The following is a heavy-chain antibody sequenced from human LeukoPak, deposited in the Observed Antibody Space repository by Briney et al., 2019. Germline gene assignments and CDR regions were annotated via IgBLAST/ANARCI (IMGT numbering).Heavy chain of an antibody. CDR1: GFTFNSYA. D-gene: IGHD3-3*01. J-gene: IGHJ4*02. CDR2: ISGSGGST. Sequence: GGSLRLSCAASGFTFNSYAMNWVRQAPGKGLEWVSAISGSGGSTYYADSVKGRFTISRDNSKNTLYLQMNSLGAEDTAVYYCAKVLSGYYDRIFDYWGQGTLVTVSS. V-gene: IGHV3-23*01. CDR3: AKVLSGYYDRIFDY.